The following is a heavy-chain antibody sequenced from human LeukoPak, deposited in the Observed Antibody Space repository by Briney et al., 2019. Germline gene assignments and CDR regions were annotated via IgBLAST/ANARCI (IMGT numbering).Heavy chain of an antibody. CDR3: ARLGASLGYCSGSSCYDDY. CDR1: GYTFTSYY. V-gene: IGHV1-46*01. Sequence: ASVKVSCKASGYTFTSYYMHWVRQAPGQGLEWMGIINPSGGSTSYAQKFQGRVTMTRDTSTSTAYMELRSLRSDDTAVYYCARLGASLGYCSGSSCYDDYWGQGTLVTVSS. CDR2: INPSGGST. D-gene: IGHD2-15*01. J-gene: IGHJ4*02.